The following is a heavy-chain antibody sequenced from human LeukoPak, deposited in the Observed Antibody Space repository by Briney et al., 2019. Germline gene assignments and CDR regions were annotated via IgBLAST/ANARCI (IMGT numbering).Heavy chain of an antibody. CDR3: ARCLIVTVAARGYRCYMDV. Sequence: SETLSLSCGVYGGSFNGYCWSWIRQPPGKGLEWIGEISHSGNTNYNPSLKSRVTMSVDMSTKQLSLRLSSVTAADTAVYYCARCLIVTVAARGYRCYMDVWGNGTTVAVSS. D-gene: IGHD2-21*02. CDR2: ISHSGNT. V-gene: IGHV4-34*01. J-gene: IGHJ6*03. CDR1: GGSFNGYC.